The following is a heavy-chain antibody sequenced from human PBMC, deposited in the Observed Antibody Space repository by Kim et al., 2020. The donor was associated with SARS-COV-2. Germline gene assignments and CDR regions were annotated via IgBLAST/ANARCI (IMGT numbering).Heavy chain of an antibody. Sequence: SETLSLTCTVSGGSISSYYWSWIRQPPGKGLEWIGYIYYSGSTNYNPSLKSRVTISVDTSKNQFSLKLSSVTAADTAVYYCARDRLGRNGSGGDYYYYGIDVWGQGTPVTVSS. CDR1: GGSISSYY. D-gene: IGHD2-21*01. V-gene: IGHV4-59*01. CDR2: IYYSGST. CDR3: ARDRLGRNGSGGDYYYYGIDV. J-gene: IGHJ6*02.